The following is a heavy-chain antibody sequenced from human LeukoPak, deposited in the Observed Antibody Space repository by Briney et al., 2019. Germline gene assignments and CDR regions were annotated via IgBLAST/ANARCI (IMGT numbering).Heavy chain of an antibody. V-gene: IGHV4-39*02. J-gene: IGHJ5*02. CDR1: GGSISSSSYY. D-gene: IGHD3-22*01. Sequence: SETPSLTCTVSGGSISSSSYYWGWIRQPPGKGLEWIGSIYYSGSTYYNPSLKSRVTISVDTSKNQFSLKLSSVTAADTAVYYCARDVKYYYDSSGQSRGDWFDPWGQGTLVTVSS. CDR3: ARDVKYYYDSSGQSRGDWFDP. CDR2: IYYSGST.